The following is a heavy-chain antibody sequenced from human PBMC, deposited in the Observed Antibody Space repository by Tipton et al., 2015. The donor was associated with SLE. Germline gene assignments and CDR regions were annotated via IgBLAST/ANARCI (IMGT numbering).Heavy chain of an antibody. Sequence: SLRLSCAASGFTFSSYGMHWVRQAPGKGLEWVAVIWYDGSNKYYADSVKGRFTISRDNSKNTLYLQMNSLRAEDTAVYYCARDSPPTMLDYWGQGTLVTVSS. CDR1: GFTFSSYG. CDR3: ARDSPPTMLDY. CDR2: IWYDGSNK. J-gene: IGHJ4*02. D-gene: IGHD2-2*01. V-gene: IGHV3-33*01.